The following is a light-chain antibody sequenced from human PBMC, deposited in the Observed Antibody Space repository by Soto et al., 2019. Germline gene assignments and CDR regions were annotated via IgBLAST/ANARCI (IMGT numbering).Light chain of an antibody. CDR3: SSYAGTNAPYV. CDR1: SSDVGGYYY. Sequence: QSALTQPPSASGSPGQSVTISCTGTSSDVGGYYYVSWYQQHPGQAPKLMIYEVSKRPSGVPDRFSGSKSGDTASLTVSGLQAEDEADYYCSSYAGTNAPYVFGTGTKLTVL. J-gene: IGLJ1*01. CDR2: EVS. V-gene: IGLV2-8*01.